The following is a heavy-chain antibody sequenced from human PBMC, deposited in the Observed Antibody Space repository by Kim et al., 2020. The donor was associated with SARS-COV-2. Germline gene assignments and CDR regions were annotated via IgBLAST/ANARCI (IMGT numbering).Heavy chain of an antibody. CDR3: VRGGYSNFDF. CDR2: TKYDGSVR. D-gene: IGHD2-21*01. Sequence: GGSLRLSCAASGFNFNSHWMSWVRQAPGKGLEWVANTKYDGSVRNYVASMNGRFTISRDNAKNVLYLQMNSLRVDDTAVYYCVRGGYSNFDFWGQGTLAT. CDR1: GFNFNSHW. J-gene: IGHJ4*02. V-gene: IGHV3-7*01.